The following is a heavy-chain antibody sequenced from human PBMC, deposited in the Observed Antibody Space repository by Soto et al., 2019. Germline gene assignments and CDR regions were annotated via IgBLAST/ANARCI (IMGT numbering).Heavy chain of an antibody. CDR3: ARGTTGVTAGYY. D-gene: IGHD2-15*01. CDR1: GFAVSSSY. J-gene: IGHJ4*02. V-gene: IGHV3-53*01. Sequence: EVQLVESGGGLIQPGGSLRLSCAASGFAVSSSYMSWVRQAPGKGLEWVSVIYTGGATYYADSVKGRFTISRDDSKNTLYLQMNSLRAEATAVYYCARGTTGVTAGYYWGQGALVTVSS. CDR2: IYTGGAT.